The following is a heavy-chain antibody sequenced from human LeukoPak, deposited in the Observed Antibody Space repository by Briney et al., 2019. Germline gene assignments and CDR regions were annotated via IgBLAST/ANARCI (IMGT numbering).Heavy chain of an antibody. CDR3: AREMGVLWFGEGDAFDI. J-gene: IGHJ3*02. V-gene: IGHV3-30*02. D-gene: IGHD3-10*01. CDR2: IRYDGSDK. CDR1: GFTFSSYG. Sequence: PGGSLRLSCAASGFTFSSYGMHWVRQAPGKGLEWVAFIRYDGSDKYYADSVKGRFTISRDNSKNTLYLQMNSLRAEDTAVYYCAREMGVLWFGEGDAFDIWGQGTMVTVSS.